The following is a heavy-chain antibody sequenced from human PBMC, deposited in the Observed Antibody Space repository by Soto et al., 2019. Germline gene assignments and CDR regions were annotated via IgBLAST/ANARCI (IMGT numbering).Heavy chain of an antibody. V-gene: IGHV3-73*01. J-gene: IGHJ6*02. CDR2: IRSKANSYAT. CDR1: GFTFSGSA. CDR3: TRGSSPGVVTAYYYYYGMDV. D-gene: IGHD2-21*02. Sequence: GGSLRLSCAASGFTFSGSAMHWVRQASGKGLEWVGRIRSKANSYATAYAASVKGRFTITRDDSRNTAYLQMNSLKTEDTAVYYCTRGSSPGVVTAYYYYYGMDVWGQGTTVTVSS.